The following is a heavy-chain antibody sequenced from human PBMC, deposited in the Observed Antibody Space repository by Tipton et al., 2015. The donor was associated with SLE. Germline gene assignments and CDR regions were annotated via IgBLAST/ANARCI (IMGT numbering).Heavy chain of an antibody. D-gene: IGHD6-6*01. Sequence: QVQLVQSRAEVKKPGASVKVSCKASGYTFTGYYMHWVRQAPGQGLEWVGWINPNSGGTNYAQKFQGRVTMTRDTSISTAYMELSRLRSDDTAVYYCARSVQGSNWYFDLWGRGTLVTVSS. V-gene: IGHV1-2*02. CDR3: ARSVQGSNWYFDL. CDR1: GYTFTGYY. CDR2: INPNSGGT. J-gene: IGHJ2*01.